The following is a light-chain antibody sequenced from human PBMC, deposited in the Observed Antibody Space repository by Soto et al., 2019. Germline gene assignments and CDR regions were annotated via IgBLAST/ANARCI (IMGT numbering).Light chain of an antibody. CDR3: QRYNNPPRT. V-gene: IGKV3-15*01. CDR2: GAT. CDR1: NSITSL. Sequence: TKSPSLLPVHVGDCVTLSCRSNNSITSLLAWYQQKPGQAPMLLIHGATTRATGIPAWFSGSGSGTEFTLTISILQAEDVAFYYCQRYNNPPRTFGQGTKVDIK. J-gene: IGKJ1*01.